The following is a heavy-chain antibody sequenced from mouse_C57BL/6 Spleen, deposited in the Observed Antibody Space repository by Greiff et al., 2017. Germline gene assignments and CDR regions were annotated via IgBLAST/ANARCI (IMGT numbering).Heavy chain of an antibody. CDR3: ARWGTTAYYFDY. J-gene: IGHJ2*01. Sequence: EVQLQQSGPELVKPGASVKISCKASGYTFTDYYMNWVKQSHGKSLEWIGDINPNNGGTSYNQKLKGKATLTVDKSSSTAYMELRSLTSEDSAVYYCARWGTTAYYFDYWGQGTTLTVSS. D-gene: IGHD1-2*01. V-gene: IGHV1-26*01. CDR1: GYTFTDYY. CDR2: INPNNGGT.